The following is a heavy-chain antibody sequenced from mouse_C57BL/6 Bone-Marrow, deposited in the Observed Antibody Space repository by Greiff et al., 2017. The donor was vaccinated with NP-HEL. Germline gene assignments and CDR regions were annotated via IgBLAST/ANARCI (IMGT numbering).Heavy chain of an antibody. V-gene: IGHV1-59*01. J-gene: IGHJ2*01. CDR2: IDPSDSYT. D-gene: IGHD1-1*01. Sequence: VHVKQPGAELVRPGTSVKLSCKASGYTFPSYWMHWVKQRPGQGLEWIGVIDPSDSYTNYNQKFKGKATLTVDTSSSTAYMQLSSLTSEDSAVYYCARYYYGSSPYYFDYWGQGTTLTVSS. CDR1: GYTFPSYW. CDR3: ARYYYGSSPYYFDY.